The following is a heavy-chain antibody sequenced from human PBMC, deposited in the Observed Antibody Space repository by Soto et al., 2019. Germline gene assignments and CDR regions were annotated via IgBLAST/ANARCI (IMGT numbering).Heavy chain of an antibody. CDR1: GFTFSDHF. CDR2: SKNKVYSYTT. V-gene: IGHV3-72*01. Sequence: EVQLVESGGGLVQPGGSLRLSCAASGFTFSDHFMDWVRQAPGKGLEWVARSKNKVYSYTTEYAASVQGRFTISRDNSQNSLYLQMNSLKTEDTAVYYCAIGWFNSGCNHAYWGQGTLVTVSS. J-gene: IGHJ4*02. CDR3: AIGWFNSGCNHAY. D-gene: IGHD6-19*01.